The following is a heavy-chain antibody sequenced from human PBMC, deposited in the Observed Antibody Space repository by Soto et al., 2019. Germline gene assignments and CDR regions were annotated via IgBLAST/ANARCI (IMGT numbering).Heavy chain of an antibody. CDR2: ISCWGGST. V-gene: IGHV3-23*01. Sequence: EVQLLESGGGVVQPGGSLRLSCVASGFNFKKFAMSWVRQAPGEGLEWVSGISCWGGSTSYADSVKGRFSIARDDSTNTLSLQMNNLRVEDTAQYYCAKADGEQWLLPHLDKWGQGTLVTVS. CDR1: GFNFKKFA. D-gene: IGHD6-19*01. J-gene: IGHJ4*02. CDR3: AKADGEQWLLPHLDK.